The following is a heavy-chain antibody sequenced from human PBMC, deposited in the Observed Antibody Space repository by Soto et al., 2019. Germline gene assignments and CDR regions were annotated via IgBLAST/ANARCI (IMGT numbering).Heavy chain of an antibody. CDR2: ISGSGGST. D-gene: IGHD3-10*02. V-gene: IGHV3-23*01. J-gene: IGHJ6*02. CDR3: AKIELFGELLEINGYYGMDV. CDR1: GFTFSSYA. Sequence: GGSLRLSCAASGFTFSSYAMSWVRQAPGKGLEWVSAISGSGGSTYYSDSVKGRFTISRDNSKNTLYLQMNSLRAEDTAVYYCAKIELFGELLEINGYYGMDVWGQGTTVTVSS.